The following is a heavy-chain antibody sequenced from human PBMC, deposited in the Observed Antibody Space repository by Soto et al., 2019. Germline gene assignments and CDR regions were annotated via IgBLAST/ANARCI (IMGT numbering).Heavy chain of an antibody. CDR2: ISRSGGST. D-gene: IGHD5-18*01. Sequence: PGGSLRLSCGASGFTFSSYAMSWVRQAPGKGVEWVSAISRSGGSTYYADSVKGRFTISLDNSKNTLYLQMNSLRAEDTAVYYCAKDAYSYLYFDYWGQGTLVTVSS. V-gene: IGHV3-23*01. J-gene: IGHJ4*02. CDR1: GFTFSSYA. CDR3: AKDAYSYLYFDY.